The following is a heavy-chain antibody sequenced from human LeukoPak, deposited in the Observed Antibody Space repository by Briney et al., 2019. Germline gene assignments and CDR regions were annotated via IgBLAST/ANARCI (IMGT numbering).Heavy chain of an antibody. D-gene: IGHD3-16*01. CDR3: AQDYGLSGPFDY. CDR1: GGTFSSYA. CDR2: IIPIFGTA. V-gene: IGHV1-69*13. J-gene: IGHJ4*02. Sequence: ASVTVSCKASGGTFSSYAISWVRQAPGQGLEWMGGIIPIFGTANYAQKFQGRVTITADESTSTAYMELSSLRSEDTAVYYCAQDYGLSGPFDYWGQGTLVTVSS.